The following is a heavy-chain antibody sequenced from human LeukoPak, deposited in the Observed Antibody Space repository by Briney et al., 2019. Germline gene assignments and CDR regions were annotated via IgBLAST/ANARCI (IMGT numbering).Heavy chain of an antibody. CDR1: GFTFSSYE. J-gene: IGHJ4*02. Sequence: GGSPRLSCAASGFTFSSYEMNWVRQAPGKGLEWVSYISSSGSTIYYADSVKGRFTISRDNAKNSLYLQMNSLRAEDTAVYYCASSTTAYDFWSGYYNYFDYWGQGTLVTVSS. D-gene: IGHD3-3*01. V-gene: IGHV3-48*03. CDR2: ISSSGSTI. CDR3: ASSTTAYDFWSGYYNYFDY.